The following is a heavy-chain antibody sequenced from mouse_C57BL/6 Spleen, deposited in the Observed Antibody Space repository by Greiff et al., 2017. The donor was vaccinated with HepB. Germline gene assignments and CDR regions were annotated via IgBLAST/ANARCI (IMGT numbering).Heavy chain of an antibody. Sequence: VQLQQSGAELVMPGASVKLSCKASGYTFTSYWMHWVKQRPGQGLEWIGEIDPSDSYTNYNQKFKGKSTLTVDKSSSTAYMQLSSLTSEDSAVYYCARGITTVVARYFDYWGQGTTLTVSS. J-gene: IGHJ2*01. CDR2: IDPSDSYT. D-gene: IGHD1-1*01. CDR1: GYTFTSYW. V-gene: IGHV1-69*01. CDR3: ARGITTVVARYFDY.